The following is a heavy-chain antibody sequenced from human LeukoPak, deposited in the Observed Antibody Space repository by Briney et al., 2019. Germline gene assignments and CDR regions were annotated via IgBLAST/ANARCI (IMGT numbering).Heavy chain of an antibody. Sequence: GGSLRLSCAASGFTFDDYGMGWVRHAPGKGLEWVSGINWNGGSTGYADSVKGRFTISRDNAKNSLYLQMNSLRAEDTALYYCARGGYYDSSVVYWGQGTLVTVSS. J-gene: IGHJ4*02. D-gene: IGHD3-22*01. CDR2: INWNGGST. V-gene: IGHV3-20*04. CDR1: GFTFDDYG. CDR3: ARGGYYDSSVVY.